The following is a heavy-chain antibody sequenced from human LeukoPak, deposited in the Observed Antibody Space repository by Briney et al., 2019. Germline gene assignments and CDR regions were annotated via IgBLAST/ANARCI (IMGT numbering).Heavy chain of an antibody. CDR3: ARGIAARPGVAPHFAY. J-gene: IGHJ4*02. CDR1: GYSISSGYY. Sequence: SETLSLTCTVSGYSISSGYYWGWIRQPPGKGLEWIGSIYHSGSTYYNPSLKSRVTIAVDTAKNQFSLKLSSVTAADPAVYYCARGIAARPGVAPHFAYWGQGTLVTVSS. D-gene: IGHD6-6*01. V-gene: IGHV4-38-2*02. CDR2: IYHSGST.